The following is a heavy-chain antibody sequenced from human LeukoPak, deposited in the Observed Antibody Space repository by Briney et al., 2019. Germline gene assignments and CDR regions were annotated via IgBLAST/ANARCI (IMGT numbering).Heavy chain of an antibody. D-gene: IGHD6-13*01. CDR2: INHSGST. J-gene: IGHJ5*02. V-gene: IGHV4-34*01. CDR3: ASASQYSSSWYRGWWFDP. Sequence: KPSETLSLTCAVYGGSFSSYYWSWIRQPPGKGLEWIGEINHSGSTNYNPSLKSRVTISVDTSKNQFSLKLSSVTAADTAVYYCASASQYSSSWYRGWWFDPWGQGTLVTVSS. CDR1: GGSFSSYY.